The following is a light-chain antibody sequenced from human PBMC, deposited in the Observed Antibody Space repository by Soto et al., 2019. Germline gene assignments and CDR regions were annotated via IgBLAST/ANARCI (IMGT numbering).Light chain of an antibody. CDR1: QTVRTNY. CDR2: GAS. J-gene: IGKJ4*01. V-gene: IGKV3-20*01. CDR3: QQYSASPLA. Sequence: EIVLTQSPGTLSLSPGERATLSCRASQTVRTNYLAWFQHKPGQAPRLLIYGASSRATGIPDRFSGSGSGTDFTRTINRLEPEDFAVYFCQQYSASPLAFGGGTKVEL.